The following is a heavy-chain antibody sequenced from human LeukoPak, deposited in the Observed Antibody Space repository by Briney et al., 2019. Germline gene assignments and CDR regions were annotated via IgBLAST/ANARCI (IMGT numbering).Heavy chain of an antibody. CDR3: ARGVNWWYFDL. CDR2: IKQDGSEK. Sequence: GGSLRLSCAASGFTFSSYWMNWVRQAPGKGLEWVANIKQDGSEKYYVDSVKGRFTISRDNAKNSLYLQMNSLRVEDTAVYYCARGVNWWYFDLWGRGTLVTVSS. J-gene: IGHJ2*01. D-gene: IGHD1-1*01. V-gene: IGHV3-7*01. CDR1: GFTFSSYW.